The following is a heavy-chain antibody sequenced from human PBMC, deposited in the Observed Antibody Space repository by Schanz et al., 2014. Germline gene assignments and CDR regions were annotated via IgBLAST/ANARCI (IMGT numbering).Heavy chain of an antibody. Sequence: QVQLVQSGSEVKKPGASVKVSCKSSGYTFTSYYMHWMRQAPGQGLEWMGWINPNTGGTKYAQKFQGRVTMTRDTAINTVYMELSRLTSYDTAVFYCARRGPNCSNNACYHGWFDPWGQGTLVTVSS. D-gene: IGHD4-4*01. J-gene: IGHJ5*02. CDR2: INPNTGGT. CDR1: GYTFTSYY. V-gene: IGHV1-2*02. CDR3: ARRGPNCSNNACYHGWFDP.